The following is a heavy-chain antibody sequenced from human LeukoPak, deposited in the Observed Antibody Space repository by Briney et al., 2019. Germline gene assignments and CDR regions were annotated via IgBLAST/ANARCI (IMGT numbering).Heavy chain of an antibody. CDR2: IRQDGRGA. CDR1: GFTFSSYA. D-gene: IGHD7-27*01. V-gene: IGHV3-7*01. Sequence: PGGSLRLSCAASGFTFSSYAMSWVRQAPGKGLEWVANIRQDGRGASYAGAVEGRFTISRDNTNNSLFLLMNGLRAEDTAIYYCAREPRTIWGSYDALDVWGQGTMVTVSS. J-gene: IGHJ3*01. CDR3: AREPRTIWGSYDALDV.